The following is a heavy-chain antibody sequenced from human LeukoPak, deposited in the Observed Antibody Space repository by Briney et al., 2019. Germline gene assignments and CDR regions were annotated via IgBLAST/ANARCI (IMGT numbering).Heavy chain of an antibody. CDR3: VRHLSAGRPAFDI. CDR1: GGSINSYY. D-gene: IGHD2-15*01. Sequence: SETLSLTCTVSGGSINSYYWSWIRQPPGRWLGWIGYIYYSGSTNYNPSLKGRVTISVDTSNNKFSLKLTSLTAADTAVYYCVRHLSAGRPAFDIWGQGTMVTVSS. CDR2: IYYSGST. V-gene: IGHV4-59*08. J-gene: IGHJ3*02.